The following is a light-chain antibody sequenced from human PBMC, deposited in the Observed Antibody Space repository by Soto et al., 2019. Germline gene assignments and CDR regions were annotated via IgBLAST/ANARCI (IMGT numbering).Light chain of an antibody. CDR2: GVT. CDR1: SSDVGGYNS. Sequence: QSVLTQPASASGSPGQSITIPCTGTSSDVGGYNSVSWYQQHPGKAPKLLIYGVTNRPSGVSDRFSGSKSGNTASLTISGLQAEDEADYYCISYRSRSTPHYVFGTGTKVTVL. J-gene: IGLJ1*01. V-gene: IGLV2-14*03. CDR3: ISYRSRSTPHYV.